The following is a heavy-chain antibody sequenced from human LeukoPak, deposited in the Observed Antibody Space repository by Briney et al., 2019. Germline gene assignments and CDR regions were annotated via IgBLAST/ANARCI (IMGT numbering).Heavy chain of an antibody. D-gene: IGHD3-22*01. J-gene: IGHJ4*02. Sequence: ASVKVSCKASGYTLSNYYMHWVRQAPGQGLEWMGIINPSDGSTSYAQNFQGRVTMTRDTSTSTVYMELSSLRSEDTAVYYCARAHYYDSSGYFDYWGQGTLVTVSS. CDR2: INPSDGST. CDR3: ARAHYYDSSGYFDY. CDR1: GYTLSNYY. V-gene: IGHV1-46*01.